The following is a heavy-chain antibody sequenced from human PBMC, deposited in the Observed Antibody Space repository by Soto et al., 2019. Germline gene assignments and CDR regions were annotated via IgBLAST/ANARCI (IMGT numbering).Heavy chain of an antibody. CDR2: ISGSGGST. D-gene: IGHD1-1*01. Sequence: EVQLLESGGGLVQPGGSLRLSCAASGFTFSSYGMSWVRQAPGKGLEWVSPISGSGGSTYYVDSVKGRFTISRDNSNNLQYVQMNSLRAEDAAVYYCASKSDGTTKFFDYWGQGTLVTVSS. V-gene: IGHV3-23*01. CDR3: ASKSDGTTKFFDY. J-gene: IGHJ4*02. CDR1: GFTFSSYG.